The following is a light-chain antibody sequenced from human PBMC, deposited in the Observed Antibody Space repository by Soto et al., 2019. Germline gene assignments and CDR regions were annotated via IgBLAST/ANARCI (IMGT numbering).Light chain of an antibody. CDR3: AAWDDSLNGYV. CDR2: SNN. J-gene: IGLJ1*01. Sequence: QSVLSQPPSASGTPGQRVTISCSGSSSNIGSNPVNWYQQIPGTAPKLLIYSNNQRPSGVPDRFSGSKSGTSASLAISGLRSENEADYYCAAWDDSLNGYVFGTGTKVTVL. CDR1: SSNIGSNP. V-gene: IGLV1-44*01.